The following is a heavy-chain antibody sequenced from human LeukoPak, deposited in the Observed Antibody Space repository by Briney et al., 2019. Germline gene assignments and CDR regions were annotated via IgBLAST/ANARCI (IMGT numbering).Heavy chain of an antibody. J-gene: IGHJ5*02. Sequence: ASVKVSCKASGYTFTSYDINWVRQATGQGLEWMGGIIPIFGTANYAQKFQGRVTITTDESTSTAYMELSSLRSEDTAVYYCASSTQGYSSSLTWGQGTLVTVSS. CDR3: ASSTQGYSSSLT. V-gene: IGHV1-69*05. CDR2: IIPIFGTA. D-gene: IGHD6-13*01. CDR1: GYTFTSYD.